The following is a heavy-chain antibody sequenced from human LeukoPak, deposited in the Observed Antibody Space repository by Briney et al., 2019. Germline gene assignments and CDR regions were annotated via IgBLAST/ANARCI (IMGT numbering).Heavy chain of an antibody. Sequence: GGSLRLSCTASGFSLSDYGMHWLRQAPGKGLEWVALIWSGASAGLYADSVKGRFTISRDGSRNTMYLQMDSLRADDTAVYHCAPDIWNDGNYYMDVWGKGTTVTVSS. J-gene: IGHJ6*03. V-gene: IGHV3-33*01. CDR3: APDIWNDGNYYMDV. CDR2: IWSGASAG. D-gene: IGHD1-1*01. CDR1: GFSLSDYG.